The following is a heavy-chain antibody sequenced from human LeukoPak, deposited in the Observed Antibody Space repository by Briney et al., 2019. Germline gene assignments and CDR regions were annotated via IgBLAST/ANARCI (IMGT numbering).Heavy chain of an antibody. D-gene: IGHD2-21*01. CDR3: ARYCGGDCYSSYFDY. V-gene: IGHV4-30-4*08. CDR1: GGSISSGDYY. J-gene: IGHJ4*02. CDR2: IYYSGST. Sequence: PSETLSLTCTVSGGSISSGDYYWSWIRQPPGKGLEWIGYIYYSGSTYYNPTLKSRVTISVDTSKNQFSLKLSSVTAADRAVYYCARYCGGDCYSSYFDYWGQGTLVTVSS.